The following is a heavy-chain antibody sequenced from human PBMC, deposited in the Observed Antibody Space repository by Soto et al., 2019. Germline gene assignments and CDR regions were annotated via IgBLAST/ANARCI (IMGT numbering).Heavy chain of an antibody. CDR2: ISYDETFK. J-gene: IGHJ4*02. CDR3: VTGTRGLFKSYFDY. V-gene: IGHV3-30*01. Sequence: QVQLVESGGGVVQPGRSLRLSCTASEFTFSDYAMHWVRQTPGKGLEWVAVISYDETFKHYADSVKGRFTISRDNSKNTLFLHMNSLRPEDTAVYYCVTGTRGLFKSYFDYWGQGTLVTVSS. CDR1: EFTFSDYA. D-gene: IGHD2-15*01.